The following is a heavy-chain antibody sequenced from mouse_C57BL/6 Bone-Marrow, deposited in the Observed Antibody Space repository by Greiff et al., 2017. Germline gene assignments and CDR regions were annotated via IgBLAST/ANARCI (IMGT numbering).Heavy chain of an antibody. J-gene: IGHJ2*01. CDR2: IDPYSGGT. CDR1: GYTFTSYW. Sequence: VQLQQSGAELVKPGASVKLSCKASGYTFTSYWMHWVKQRPGRGLEWIGRIDPYSGGTKSNETVKSKATLTVDKPSSTAYMQLSSLTSDDSAVYYCARTGTDYWGQGTTLTVSS. V-gene: IGHV1-72*01. CDR3: ARTGTDY. D-gene: IGHD4-1*01.